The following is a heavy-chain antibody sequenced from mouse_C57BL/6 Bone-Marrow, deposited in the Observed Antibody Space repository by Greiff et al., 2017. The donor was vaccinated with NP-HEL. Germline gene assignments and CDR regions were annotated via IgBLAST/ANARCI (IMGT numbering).Heavy chain of an antibody. Sequence: QVQLKESGPGLVQPSQSLSITCTVSGFSLTSYGVHWVRQSPGKGLEWLGVIWSGGSTDYNAAFISRLSISKDNAKSQVFFKMNSLQADDTAIYYCARNPNYYGSRYYYAMDYWGQGTSVTVSS. D-gene: IGHD1-1*01. V-gene: IGHV2-2*01. J-gene: IGHJ4*01. CDR2: IWSGGST. CDR3: ARNPNYYGSRYYYAMDY. CDR1: GFSLTSYG.